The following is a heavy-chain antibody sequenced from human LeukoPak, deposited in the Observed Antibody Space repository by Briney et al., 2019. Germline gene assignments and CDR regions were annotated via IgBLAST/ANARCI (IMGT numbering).Heavy chain of an antibody. Sequence: ASVKVSCKASGYTFTGYYMHWVRQAPGQGLERMGWINPNSGGTNYAQKFQGRVTMTRDTSISTAYMELSRLRSDDTAVYHCARDWNCGGDCYSTWGQGTLVTVSS. V-gene: IGHV1-2*02. J-gene: IGHJ4*02. CDR3: ARDWNCGGDCYST. D-gene: IGHD2-21*02. CDR1: GYTFTGYY. CDR2: INPNSGGT.